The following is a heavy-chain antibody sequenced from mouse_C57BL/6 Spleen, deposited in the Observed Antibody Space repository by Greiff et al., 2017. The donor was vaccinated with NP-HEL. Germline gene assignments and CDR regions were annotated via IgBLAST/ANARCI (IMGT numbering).Heavy chain of an antibody. CDR2: IYPGSGST. Sequence: QVQLQQPGAELVKPGASVKMSCKASGYTFTSYWITWVKQRPGQGLEWIGDIYPGSGSTNYNEKFKSKATLTVDTSSSTAYMQLSSLTSEDSAVYYCARRGNYGNYVRAMDYWGQGTSVTVSS. D-gene: IGHD2-1*01. J-gene: IGHJ4*01. V-gene: IGHV1-55*01. CDR1: GYTFTSYW. CDR3: ARRGNYGNYVRAMDY.